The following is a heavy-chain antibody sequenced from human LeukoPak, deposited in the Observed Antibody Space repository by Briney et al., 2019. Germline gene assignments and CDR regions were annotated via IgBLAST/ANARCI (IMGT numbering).Heavy chain of an antibody. CDR1: GGSISSSSYY. J-gene: IGHJ4*02. D-gene: IGHD3-22*01. V-gene: IGHV4-39*01. CDR3: ARLGYDSSGYYTPYYFDY. CDR2: IYYSGST. Sequence: PSETLSLTCTVSGGSISSSSYYWGWIRQPPGKGLEWIGGIYYSGSTYYNPSLKSRVTISVDTYKNQFSLKLSSVTAADTAVYYCARLGYDSSGYYTPYYFDYWGQGTLVTVSS.